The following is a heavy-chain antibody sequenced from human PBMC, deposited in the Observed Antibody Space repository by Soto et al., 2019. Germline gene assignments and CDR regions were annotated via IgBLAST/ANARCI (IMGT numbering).Heavy chain of an antibody. V-gene: IGHV3-53*01. Sequence: GGSLRLSCAASGFTVSTYYMSWVRQAPGKGLEWVSVIHNGGVTYYADSVRGRFTISRDSSKNTLYLQMNSLRVEDTAVYYCAREYYNDRSGYYGYFHHWGQGTLVAVSS. D-gene: IGHD3-22*01. CDR1: GFTVSTYY. CDR2: IHNGGVT. CDR3: AREYYNDRSGYYGYFHH. J-gene: IGHJ1*01.